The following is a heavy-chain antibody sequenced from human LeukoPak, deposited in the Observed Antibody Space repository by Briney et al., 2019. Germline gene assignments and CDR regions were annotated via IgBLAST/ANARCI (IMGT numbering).Heavy chain of an antibody. CDR3: ARELSSNWSYNFDY. V-gene: IGHV6-1*01. D-gene: IGHD6-13*01. J-gene: IGHJ4*02. Sequence: SQTLSLTCAISGDSVSSNSAAWNWSRQSPSRGLEWLGRTYYRSKWYDDYAISVKRRITINPDTSKNQFSLPLNPVTPQYMTVYYCARELSSNWSYNFDYWGQGALVTVSS. CDR1: GDSVSSNSAA. CDR2: TYYRSKWYD.